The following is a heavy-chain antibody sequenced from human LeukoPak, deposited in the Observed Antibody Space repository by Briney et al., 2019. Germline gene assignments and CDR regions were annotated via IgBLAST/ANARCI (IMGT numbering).Heavy chain of an antibody. Sequence: GGSLRLSCVVSGFNFDGSAMHWVRQAPGKGLEWVAGINWDSDSKVYGVSVKGRFTISRDNAKKSLHLQMNSLRPEDTALYYCAKGTGASIQRLFDYWGQGTLVTVSS. J-gene: IGHJ4*02. D-gene: IGHD2-2*01. CDR3: AKGTGASIQRLFDY. CDR1: GFNFDGSA. V-gene: IGHV3-9*01. CDR2: INWDSDSK.